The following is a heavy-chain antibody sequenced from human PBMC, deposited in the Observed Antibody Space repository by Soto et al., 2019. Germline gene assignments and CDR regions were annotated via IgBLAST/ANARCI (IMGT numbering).Heavy chain of an antibody. V-gene: IGHV3-72*01. Sequence: VQLVESGGGLVQPGGSLRLSCAASGFIFSDHYMDWVRQAPGKGLEWVGRIKNKANSYTTEYAASVKGRFTISRDDSRNSLYLQMNSLKTEDTAVYYCTRISLVGATGGRYFDDWGQGTLLTVSS. CDR2: IKNKANSYTT. D-gene: IGHD1-26*01. CDR3: TRISLVGATGGRYFDD. J-gene: IGHJ4*02. CDR1: GFIFSDHY.